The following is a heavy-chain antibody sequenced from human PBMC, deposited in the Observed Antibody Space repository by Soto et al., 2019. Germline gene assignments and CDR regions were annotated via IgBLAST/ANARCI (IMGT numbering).Heavy chain of an antibody. Sequence: GGSLRLSCSASGFTFSSYAMSWVRQAPGKGLEWVSAISGSGGSTYYADSVKGRFTISRDNSKNTLYLQMNSLRAGDTAVYYCAKLMVVAATDRDAFDIWGQGTMVTVSS. V-gene: IGHV3-23*01. CDR3: AKLMVVAATDRDAFDI. CDR2: ISGSGGST. D-gene: IGHD2-15*01. J-gene: IGHJ3*02. CDR1: GFTFSSYA.